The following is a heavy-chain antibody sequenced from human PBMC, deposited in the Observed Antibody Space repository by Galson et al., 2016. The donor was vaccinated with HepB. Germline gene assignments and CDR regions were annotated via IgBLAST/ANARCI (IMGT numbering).Heavy chain of an antibody. D-gene: IGHD1-26*01. CDR1: GFTFADYP. V-gene: IGHV3-49*03. CDR3: SRVWGRYSGGYYPVFYYGMDV. CDR2: IRSEAYGGTT. Sequence: SLRLSCAASGFTFADYPMSWFRQAPGKGLEWLGFIRSEAYGGTTENAASVTGRFTLSRDDSRSIAYLQMNSLNSDDTAVYFCSRVWGRYSGGYYPVFYYGMDVWGQGTTVTVSS. J-gene: IGHJ6*02.